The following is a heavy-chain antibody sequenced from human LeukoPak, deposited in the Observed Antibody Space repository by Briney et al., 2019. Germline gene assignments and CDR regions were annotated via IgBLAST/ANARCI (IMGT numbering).Heavy chain of an antibody. J-gene: IGHJ4*02. Sequence: PSETLSLTCTVSGGSIRNYYWSWIRQPPGKGLEWIGYIFYSGSTNYNPSLKSRVTISADTSKNQFSLKLSSVTAADTAVYYCARGAGTVSADYWGQGTLVTVSS. CDR3: ARGAGTVSADY. CDR2: IFYSGST. CDR1: GGSIRNYY. D-gene: IGHD6-19*01. V-gene: IGHV4-59*01.